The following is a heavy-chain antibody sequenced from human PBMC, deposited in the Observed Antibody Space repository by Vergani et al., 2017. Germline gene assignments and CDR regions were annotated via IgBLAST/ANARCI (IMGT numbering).Heavy chain of an antibody. CDR1: GGTFSSYA. J-gene: IGHJ5*02. Sequence: QVQLVQSGAEVKKPGSSVKVSCKASGGTFSSYAISWVRQAPGQGLEWMGGIIPIFGTANYAQKFQGRVTITADKSTSTAYMELSSLRSEDTAVYYCARDEGIVGATPDENWFDPWGQGTLVTVSS. D-gene: IGHD1-26*01. CDR3: ARDEGIVGATPDENWFDP. V-gene: IGHV1-69*06. CDR2: IIPIFGTA.